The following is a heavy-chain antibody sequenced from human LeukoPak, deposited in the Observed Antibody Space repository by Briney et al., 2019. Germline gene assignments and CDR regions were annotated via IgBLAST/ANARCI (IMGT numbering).Heavy chain of an antibody. CDR3: ARLGLSGGSGSYYNRAEYFQH. CDR2: IYYSGST. CDR1: GGSISSSSYY. Sequence: PSETLSLTCTVSGGSISSSSYYWGWIRQPPGKGLEWIGSIYYSGSTYYNPSLKSRVTISVDTSKNQFSLKLSSVTAADTAVYYCARLGLSGGSGSYYNRAEYFQHWGQGTLVTVSS. D-gene: IGHD3-10*01. V-gene: IGHV4-39*01. J-gene: IGHJ1*01.